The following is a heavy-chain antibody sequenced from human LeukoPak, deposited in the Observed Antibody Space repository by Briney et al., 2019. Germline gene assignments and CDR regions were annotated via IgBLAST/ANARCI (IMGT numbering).Heavy chain of an antibody. D-gene: IGHD2-21*01. CDR2: INHRGST. J-gene: IGHJ6*04. CDR1: GGSVSEYH. CDR3: ASGLVIFSDPVHYYYGMDV. Sequence: SETLSLTCAVSGGSVSEYHWNRVRQAPGKGPEWIGAINHRGSTDYTPSLRRRVTISADTSKKPFSLTLTSVTAADTGVYYCASGLVIFSDPVHYYYGMDVWGTGTTVTVSS. V-gene: IGHV4-34*01.